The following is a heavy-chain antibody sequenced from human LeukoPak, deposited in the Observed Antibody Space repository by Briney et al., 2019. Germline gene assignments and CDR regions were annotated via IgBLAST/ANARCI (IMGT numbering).Heavy chain of an antibody. CDR3: ARDYGVAEGY. V-gene: IGHV3-53*01. Sequence: GGSLRLSCVASGFTVSSNYMSWVRQAPGKGLEWVSVIYSGGGTYYADSVKGRFTTSRDNSKNTLYLQMNSLRVEDTAVYYCARDYGVAEGYWGQGTLVTVSS. CDR1: GFTVSSNY. CDR2: IYSGGGT. J-gene: IGHJ4*02. D-gene: IGHD6-19*01.